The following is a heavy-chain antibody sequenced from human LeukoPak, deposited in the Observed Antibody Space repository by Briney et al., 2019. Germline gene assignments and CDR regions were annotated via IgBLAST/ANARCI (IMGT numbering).Heavy chain of an antibody. CDR3: ARGALDSSGYLFDY. Sequence: SVKVSCKASGYTFTSNDISWVRQAPGQGLEWMGRIIPIFGTANYAQKFQGRVTITTDESTSTAYMELSSLRSEDTAVYYCARGALDSSGYLFDYWGQGTLVTVSS. J-gene: IGHJ4*02. CDR1: GYTFTSND. V-gene: IGHV1-69*05. CDR2: IIPIFGTA. D-gene: IGHD3-22*01.